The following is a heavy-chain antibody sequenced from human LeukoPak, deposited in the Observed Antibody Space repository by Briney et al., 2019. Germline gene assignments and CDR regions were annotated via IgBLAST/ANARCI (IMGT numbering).Heavy chain of an antibody. Sequence: GGSLRLSCAASGFTFSNAWMSWVRQAPGKGLEWVGRIKSKTDGGTTDYAAPVKGRFTISRDDSKNTLYLQMNSLKTEDTAVYYCTTSILWFGESTTAYGMDVWGQGTTVTVSS. V-gene: IGHV3-15*01. D-gene: IGHD3-10*01. J-gene: IGHJ6*02. CDR3: TTSILWFGESTTAYGMDV. CDR2: IKSKTDGGTT. CDR1: GFTFSNAW.